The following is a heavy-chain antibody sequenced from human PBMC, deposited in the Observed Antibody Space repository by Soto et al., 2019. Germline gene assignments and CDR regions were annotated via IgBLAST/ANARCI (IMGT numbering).Heavy chain of an antibody. J-gene: IGHJ6*03. CDR2: IYYTGNT. D-gene: IGHD3-10*01. CDR1: GGSISSGAKY. Sequence: QVQLQESSPGLVKPSQTLSLICSVSGGSISSGAKYWSRIRQHPGKGLEWIGYIYYTGNTDYNPSLKSRVTISVDTSKNQFAVNLSSVTAADTAGYYCTFGYYGSGPYYYYYYMDVWGKGTTVTVSS. V-gene: IGHV4-31*03. CDR3: TFGYYGSGPYYYYYYMDV.